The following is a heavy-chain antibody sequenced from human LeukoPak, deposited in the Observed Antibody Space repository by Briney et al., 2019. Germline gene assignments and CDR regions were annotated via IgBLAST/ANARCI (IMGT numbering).Heavy chain of an antibody. CDR2: IFYSGST. D-gene: IGHD3-16*01. CDR1: GDPISSYY. J-gene: IGHJ6*02. Sequence: SETLSLTCTVSGDPISSYYWSWIRQPPGKGLEWIGYIFYSGSTNYNPSLKSRVTISVATSKNQFSLKLSSVTAADTALYYCARVVRGAMDVWGQGTTVTVSS. V-gene: IGHV4-59*08. CDR3: ARVVRGAMDV.